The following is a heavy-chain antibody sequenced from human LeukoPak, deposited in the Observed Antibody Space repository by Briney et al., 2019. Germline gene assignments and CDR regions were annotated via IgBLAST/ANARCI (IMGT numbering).Heavy chain of an antibody. J-gene: IGHJ6*04. D-gene: IGHD2/OR15-2a*01. CDR2: INPNSGGT. Sequence: ASVKVSCKASGYTFTSYDINWVRQATGQGLEWMGWINPNSGGTNYAQKFQGRVTMTRDTSISTAYMELSRLRSDDTAVYYCARTPLYAMDVWGKGTTVTVSS. V-gene: IGHV1-2*02. CDR3: ARTPLYAMDV. CDR1: GYTFTSYD.